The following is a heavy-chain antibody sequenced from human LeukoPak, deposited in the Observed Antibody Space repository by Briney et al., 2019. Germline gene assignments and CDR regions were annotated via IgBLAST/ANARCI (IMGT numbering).Heavy chain of an antibody. V-gene: IGHV3-23*01. Sequence: PGGSLRLSCAASGFTFSSYAMSWVRQAPGKGLEWVSGISDGGGNTYYADSVKGRFTISRDKSKNTLYLQMNSLRADDTAVYYCAKERGSGWYPIDYWGQGTLVTVSS. CDR1: GFTFSSYA. J-gene: IGHJ4*02. D-gene: IGHD6-19*01. CDR2: ISDGGGNT. CDR3: AKERGSGWYPIDY.